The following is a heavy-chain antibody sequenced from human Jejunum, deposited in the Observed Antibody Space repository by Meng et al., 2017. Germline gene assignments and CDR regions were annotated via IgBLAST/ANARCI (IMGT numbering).Heavy chain of an antibody. CDR2: AST. CDR3: ARDHWGSLDY. CDR1: GGSVSSSGYQ. Sequence: QVQVPESGPGLVRPSETLSLICAVSGGSVSSSGYQWGWIRQPPGKGLEWIGYASTNYNPSLKSRVTISVDTSKNQFSLKLTSVTAADTAVYYCARDHWGSLDYWGQGVLVTVSS. D-gene: IGHD7-27*01. J-gene: IGHJ4*02. V-gene: IGHV4-61*08.